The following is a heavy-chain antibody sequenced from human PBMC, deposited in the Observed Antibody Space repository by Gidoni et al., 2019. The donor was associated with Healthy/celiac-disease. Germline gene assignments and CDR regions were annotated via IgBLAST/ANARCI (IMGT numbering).Heavy chain of an antibody. V-gene: IGHV4-39*01. CDR3: ARRRNKNGDGSQMAFDY. CDR1: VGSISSSSYD. CDR2: IYYSGST. J-gene: IGHJ4*02. Sequence: QLQLQESGPGLVKPSETLSLTCTVSVGSISSSSYDWGWIRQPPGKGLEWIGSIYYSGSTYYNPSLKSRVTISVDTSKNQFSLKLSSVTAADTAVYYCARRRNKNGDGSQMAFDYWGQGTLVTVSS. D-gene: IGHD2-15*01.